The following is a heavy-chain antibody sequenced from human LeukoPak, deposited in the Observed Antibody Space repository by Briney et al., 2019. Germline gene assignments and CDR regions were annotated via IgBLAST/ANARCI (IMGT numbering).Heavy chain of an antibody. V-gene: IGHV1-69*13. CDR2: IIPIFGTA. Sequence: SVKVSCKASGGTFSSYAISWVRQAPGQGLEWMGGIIPIFGTANYAQKLQGRVTITADESTSTAYMELSSLRSEDTAVYCCARSYDILTGRYYYYGMDVWGQGTTVTVSS. J-gene: IGHJ6*02. CDR1: GGTFSSYA. D-gene: IGHD3-9*01. CDR3: ARSYDILTGRYYYYGMDV.